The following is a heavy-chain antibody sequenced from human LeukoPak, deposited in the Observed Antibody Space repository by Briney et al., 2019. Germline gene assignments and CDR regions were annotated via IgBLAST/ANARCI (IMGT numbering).Heavy chain of an antibody. J-gene: IGHJ3*02. CDR3: ATSPTYYYDSSGYSAFDI. Sequence: ASVKVSCKASGYTFTSYGISWLRQAPGQGLEWMGWISAYNGNTNYAQKLQGRVTMTTDTSTSTAYMELRSLRSDDTAVYYCATSPTYYYDSSGYSAFDIWGQGTMVTVSS. CDR1: GYTFTSYG. CDR2: ISAYNGNT. V-gene: IGHV1-18*01. D-gene: IGHD3-22*01.